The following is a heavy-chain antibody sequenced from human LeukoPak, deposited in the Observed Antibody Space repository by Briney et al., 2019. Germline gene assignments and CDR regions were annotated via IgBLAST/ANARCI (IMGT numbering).Heavy chain of an antibody. J-gene: IGHJ6*04. D-gene: IGHD3-9*01. CDR3: ARDPHFDWLVPSYYYYGMDV. CDR1: GCTFSSYA. V-gene: IGHV1-69*01. CDR2: IIPLFGTA. Sequence: GSSVKVSCKDSGCTFSSYAISWVRQAPGQGLEWLGGIIPLFGTANYAQKFQGRVTITADESTSTAYMELSSLRSEDTAVYYCARDPHFDWLVPSYYYYGMDVWGKGTAVTVSS.